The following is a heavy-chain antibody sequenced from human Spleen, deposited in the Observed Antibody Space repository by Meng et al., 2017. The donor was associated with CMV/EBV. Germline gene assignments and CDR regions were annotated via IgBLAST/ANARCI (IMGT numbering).Heavy chain of an antibody. J-gene: IGHJ4*02. CDR3: ARGRVAVAGTGDY. CDR2: ISHSSAYI. D-gene: IGHD6-19*01. V-gene: IGHV3-21*01. Sequence: CAASGFSFNDYSMNWVRQTPDTGLEWVSSISHSSAYIYYADSVKGRFTVSRDNAQSSLFLQMNSLRAEDTAVYYCARGRVAVAGTGDYWGQGTLVTVSS. CDR1: GFSFNDYS.